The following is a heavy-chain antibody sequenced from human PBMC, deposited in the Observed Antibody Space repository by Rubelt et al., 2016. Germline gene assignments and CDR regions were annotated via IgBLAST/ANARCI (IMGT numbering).Heavy chain of an antibody. J-gene: IGHJ6*02. V-gene: IGHV3-23*01. D-gene: IGHD2-21*02. CDR2: ISGSGAST. CDR3: ARASDYG. CDR1: GSTFSTYG. Sequence: GESLRLSCAASGSTFSTYGMTWVRQAPGRGLEWVSGISGSGASTYYADSVKGRFTISRDNSKNSLYLQMNSLRAEDTAVYYCARASDYGWGQGTTVTVSS.